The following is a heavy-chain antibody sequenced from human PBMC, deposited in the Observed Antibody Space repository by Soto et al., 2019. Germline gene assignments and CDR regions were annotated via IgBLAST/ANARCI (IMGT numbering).Heavy chain of an antibody. CDR2: ISGSGSST. J-gene: IGHJ6*02. CDR1: GFSFSSYA. Sequence: EVQVLESGGGLVQPGGSLRLSCAASGFSFSSYAMSWVRQAPGKGLEWVSAISGSGSSTYYADSVKGRFTISRDNSKNTLSVQMNSLRAEDTAVYYCAKGQAGTTLSYYYGMDVWGQGTTVTVSS. CDR3: AKGQAGTTLSYYYGMDV. V-gene: IGHV3-23*01. D-gene: IGHD1-7*01.